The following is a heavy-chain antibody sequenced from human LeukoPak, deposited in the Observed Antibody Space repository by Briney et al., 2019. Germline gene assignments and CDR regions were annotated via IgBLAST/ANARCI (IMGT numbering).Heavy chain of an antibody. CDR1: VFTFSSYS. V-gene: IGHV3-23*01. Sequence: GGCLRLSCAASVFTFSSYSMSWVRQAPWKGLEWVSAISGSGGSTYYAGSVKGRFTISRDNSKNTLYLQMNSLRAEDTAVYYCANGLTKSSGNYWGQGTLVTVSS. CDR2: ISGSGGST. CDR3: ANGLTKSSGNY. J-gene: IGHJ4*02. D-gene: IGHD6-25*01.